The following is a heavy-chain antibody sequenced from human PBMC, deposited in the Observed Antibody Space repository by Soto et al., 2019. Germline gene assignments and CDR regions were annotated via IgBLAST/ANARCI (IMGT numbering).Heavy chain of an antibody. J-gene: IGHJ5*02. D-gene: IGHD3-9*01. CDR1: GYTFTSYD. CDR2: MNPNSGNT. V-gene: IGHV1-8*01. CDR3: GGRGGGYYDILTGYYQYNWFDP. Sequence: ASVKVSCKASGYTFTSYDINWVRQATGQGLEWMGWMNPNSGNTGYAQKFQGRVTMTRNTSISTAYMELSSLRSEDTAVYYWGGRGGGYYDILTGYYQYNWFDPWGQGTLVTVSS.